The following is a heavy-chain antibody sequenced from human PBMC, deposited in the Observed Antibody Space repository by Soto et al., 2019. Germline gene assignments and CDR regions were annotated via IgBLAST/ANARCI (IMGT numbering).Heavy chain of an antibody. J-gene: IGHJ5*02. V-gene: IGHV6-1*01. CDR2: TYYRSKWYN. D-gene: IGHD6-6*01. Sequence: QTLPLTCASSGDSVSSNSAAWNWIRKSPSRGLEWLGRTYYRSKWYNDYAVSVKSRITINPDTSKNQFSLQLNSVTPEDTAVYFCARTLSSSAENWFDPWGQGTLVTVSS. CDR3: ARTLSSSAENWFDP. CDR1: GDSVSSNSAA.